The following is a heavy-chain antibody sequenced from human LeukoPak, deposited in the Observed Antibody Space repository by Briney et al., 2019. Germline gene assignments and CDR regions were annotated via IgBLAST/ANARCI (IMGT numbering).Heavy chain of an antibody. CDR2: INCNGGST. J-gene: IGHJ4*02. D-gene: IGHD1-26*01. Sequence: GGSLRLSCAASGFTFSAFAMIWVRRPPGQGLEGGSGINCNGGSTGYADSVKGRFTISRDNAKNSLYLQMNGLRAEDTGLYYCARGSGMTIVGATTDYWGQGGLVTVSS. CDR3: ARGSGMTIVGATTDY. CDR1: GFTFSAFA. V-gene: IGHV3-20*04.